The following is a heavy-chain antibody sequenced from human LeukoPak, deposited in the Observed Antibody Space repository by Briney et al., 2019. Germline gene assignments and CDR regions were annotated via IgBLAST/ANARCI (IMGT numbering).Heavy chain of an antibody. Sequence: ASVKVSCKASGYTFTSYGISWVRQAPGQGLEWMGWISAYNGNTNYAQNLKGRVTMTTDTSTNTAYMQLRSLRSDDTAVYYCARDCSGGSCYSIWGQGTLVTVSS. D-gene: IGHD2-15*01. J-gene: IGHJ4*02. V-gene: IGHV1-18*01. CDR3: ARDCSGGSCYSI. CDR2: ISAYNGNT. CDR1: GYTFTSYG.